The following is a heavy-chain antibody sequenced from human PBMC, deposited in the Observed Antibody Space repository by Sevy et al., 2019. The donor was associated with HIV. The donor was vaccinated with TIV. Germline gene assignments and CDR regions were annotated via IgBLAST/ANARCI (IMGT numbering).Heavy chain of an antibody. Sequence: GGSLRLSCAASGFTFSRYDMHWVRQATGKGLEWVSSIGTAGDTYYPGSVKGRFTISRENAKKSLYLQMNGLRAGDTAWYYCAGGTRYSGSYYLGDDAFDIWGQGTMVTVSS. CDR1: GFTFSRYD. V-gene: IGHV3-13*01. D-gene: IGHD1-26*01. J-gene: IGHJ3*02. CDR3: AGGTRYSGSYYLGDDAFDI. CDR2: IGTAGDT.